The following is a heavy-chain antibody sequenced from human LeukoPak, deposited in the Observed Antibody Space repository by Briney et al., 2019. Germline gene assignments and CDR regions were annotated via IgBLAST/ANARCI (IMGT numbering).Heavy chain of an antibody. CDR3: ARARIAAGLIDY. CDR2: INSDGSTT. D-gene: IGHD6-13*01. V-gene: IGHV3-74*01. CDR1: GFTFSSYW. Sequence: GGSLRLSCAASGFTFSSYWRHWVRQAPGKGLVWVSRINSDGSTTSYTDSVKGRFTISRDNAKNTLYLQMSSLRAEDTAVYYCARARIAAGLIDYWGRGTLVTVSS. J-gene: IGHJ4*02.